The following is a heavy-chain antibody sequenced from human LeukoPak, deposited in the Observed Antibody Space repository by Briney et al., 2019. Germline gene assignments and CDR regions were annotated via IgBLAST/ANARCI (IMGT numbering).Heavy chain of an antibody. J-gene: IGHJ4*02. D-gene: IGHD3-9*01. CDR3: AKDGGHYFVDY. V-gene: IGHV3-30*02. CDR2: TRDDGSTK. Sequence: GGALRLSCAPAGFTFSSYGMHWVRQAPGKGLEWVAYTRDDGSTKYHVDSVKGRFTIPRDNSKNTLYLQMNSLRAEDTALYYCAKDGGHYFVDYWGQGTLVTVSS. CDR1: GFTFSSYG.